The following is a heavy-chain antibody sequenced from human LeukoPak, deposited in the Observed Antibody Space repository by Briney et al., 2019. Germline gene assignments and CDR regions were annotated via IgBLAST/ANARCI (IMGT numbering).Heavy chain of an antibody. CDR3: ARGGWLGKPQRVDY. D-gene: IGHD6-19*01. CDR2: IYSGGST. Sequence: GGSLRLSCAASGFTVSTNYMSWVRQAPGKGLEWVSVIYSGGSTYYVDSVKGRFTISRDNSKNTLYLQMNSLKAEDTAVYYCARGGWLGKPQRVDYWGQGTLVTVSS. CDR1: GFTVSTNY. V-gene: IGHV3-53*01. J-gene: IGHJ4*02.